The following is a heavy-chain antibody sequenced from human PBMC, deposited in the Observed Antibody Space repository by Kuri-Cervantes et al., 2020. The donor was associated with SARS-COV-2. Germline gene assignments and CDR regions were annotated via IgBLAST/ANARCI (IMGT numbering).Heavy chain of an antibody. CDR2: IKQDGSEK. CDR1: GSAFSYYW. CDR3: ARMDSYYDFWSGYYSPYFDY. Sequence: GGSLRLSCAASGSAFSYYWMSWVRQAPGGGLEWVANIKQDGSEKYYVDSVKGRFTISRDNAKNSLYLQMNSLRAEDTAVYYCARMDSYYDFWSGYYSPYFDYWGQGTLVTSPQ. D-gene: IGHD3-3*01. V-gene: IGHV3-7*01. J-gene: IGHJ4*02.